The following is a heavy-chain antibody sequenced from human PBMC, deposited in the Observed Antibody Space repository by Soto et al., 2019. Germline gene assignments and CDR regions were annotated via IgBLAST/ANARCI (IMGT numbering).Heavy chain of an antibody. Sequence: QVQLQESGPGLVKPSQTLSLTCTVSGGSITSGDYPWSWIRQPPGKGLEWIGSIYDIETIYYNPSLEXRVTISIDTSKNHVSLKLNSVTAADTAVYYCAKTFPWAFDIWGQGTIVTVSS. J-gene: IGHJ3*02. CDR2: IYDIETI. V-gene: IGHV4-30-4*01. CDR1: GGSITSGDYP. CDR3: AKTFPWAFDI. D-gene: IGHD2-21*01.